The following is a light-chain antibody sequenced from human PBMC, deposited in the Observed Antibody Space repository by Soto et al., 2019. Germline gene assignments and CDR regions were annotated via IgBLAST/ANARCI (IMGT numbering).Light chain of an antibody. CDR1: QYVISN. Sequence: DRVMTQSPATLSVSPGERATLSCRASQYVISNVAWYQQKPGQAPRLLIYGASARAPGVPPRFSGSGSGTVFTLTISSLQSEYVAVYSCQQYNHWSRTFGQGTRVEIK. J-gene: IGKJ1*01. CDR2: GAS. CDR3: QQYNHWSRT. V-gene: IGKV3-15*01.